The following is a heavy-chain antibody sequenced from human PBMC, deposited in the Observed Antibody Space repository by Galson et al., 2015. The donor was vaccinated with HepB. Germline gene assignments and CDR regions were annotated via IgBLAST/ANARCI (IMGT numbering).Heavy chain of an antibody. Sequence: CAISGDSVASNSAVWNWIRQSPSRGLARLGRTYFRSQWLIDYSVSVKSRITINADTSQNQFSLHLNSMTPEDTAVYYCAYGSDVWGQGTTVIVSS. CDR3: AYGSDV. J-gene: IGHJ6*02. V-gene: IGHV6-1*01. CDR1: GDSVASNSAV. CDR2: TYFRSQWLI.